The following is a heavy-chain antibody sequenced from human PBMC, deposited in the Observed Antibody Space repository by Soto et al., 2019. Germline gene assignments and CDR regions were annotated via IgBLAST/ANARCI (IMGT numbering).Heavy chain of an antibody. CDR1: GFTFSSYA. J-gene: IGHJ6*02. CDR2: ISGSGGST. D-gene: IGHD6-13*01. V-gene: IGHV3-23*01. CDR3: AKDKRGAAAGSSMRVGGMDV. Sequence: GGSLRLSCAASGFTFSSYAMSWVRQAPGKGLEWVSAISGSGGSTYYADSVKGRFTISRDNSKNTLYLQMNSLRAEDTAVYYCAKDKRGAAAGSSMRVGGMDVWGQGTTVTVSS.